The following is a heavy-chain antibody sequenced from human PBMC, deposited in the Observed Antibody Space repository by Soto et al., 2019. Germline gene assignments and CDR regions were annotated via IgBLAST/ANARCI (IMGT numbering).Heavy chain of an antibody. CDR2: ISGSGGST. CDR3: PKDSSKHIVVVTAMEY. D-gene: IGHD2-21*02. V-gene: IGHV3-23*01. Sequence: EVQLLESGGGLVQPGGSLRLSCAASGFTFSSYAMSWVRQAPGKGLEWVSAISGSGGSTYYADSVKGRFTISRDNSKNTLYLQMNSLRADDTAVYYCPKDSSKHIVVVTAMEYWGQGTLVTVSS. J-gene: IGHJ4*02. CDR1: GFTFSSYA.